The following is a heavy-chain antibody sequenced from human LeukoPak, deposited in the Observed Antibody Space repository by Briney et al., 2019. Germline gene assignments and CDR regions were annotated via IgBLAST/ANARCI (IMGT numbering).Heavy chain of an antibody. V-gene: IGHV1-46*01. CDR2: INPSGGST. CDR1: GYTFTSYY. D-gene: IGHD6-13*01. J-gene: IGHJ4*02. Sequence: ASVTVSCKASGYTFTSYYMHWVRQAPGQGLEWMGIINPSGGSTSYAQKFQGRVTMTRDMSTSTVYMELSSLRSEDTAVYYCARATYSSPFDYWGQGTLVTVSS. CDR3: ARATYSSPFDY.